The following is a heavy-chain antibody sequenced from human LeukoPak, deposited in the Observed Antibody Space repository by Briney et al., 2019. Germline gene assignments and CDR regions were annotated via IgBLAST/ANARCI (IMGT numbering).Heavy chain of an antibody. V-gene: IGHV4-39*01. Sequence: SETLSLTCTVSGGSINSGSYYWGWIRQPPGKALEWIGNIYYSGTTYYNSSLKSRVTISVDTSKNQFSLKLSSVTAADTAVYYCARHLPKLLAGAFDIWGQGTMVTVSS. CDR2: IYYSGTT. CDR1: GGSINSGSYY. J-gene: IGHJ3*02. CDR3: ARHLPKLLAGAFDI. D-gene: IGHD1-7*01.